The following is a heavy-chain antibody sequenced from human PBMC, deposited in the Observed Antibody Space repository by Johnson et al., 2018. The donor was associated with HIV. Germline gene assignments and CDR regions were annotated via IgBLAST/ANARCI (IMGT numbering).Heavy chain of an antibody. CDR3: STMVQGDPVAFDI. CDR2: IYSGDTT. D-gene: IGHD3-10*01. J-gene: IGHJ3*02. V-gene: IGHV3-66*02. Sequence: VQLVESGGGLVQPGGSLRLSCASGFTVSTNYMSWVRQAPGKGLEWVSVIYSGDTTYSADSVKGRFTISRDNSKNTLYLQMNSLRAEDTAVYYCSTMVQGDPVAFDIWGQGTMVTVSS. CDR1: GFTVSTNY.